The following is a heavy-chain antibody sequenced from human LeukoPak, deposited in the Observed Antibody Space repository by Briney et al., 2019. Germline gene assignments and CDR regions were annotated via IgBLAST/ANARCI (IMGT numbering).Heavy chain of an antibody. V-gene: IGHV4-39*07. D-gene: IGHD5-24*01. J-gene: IGHJ4*02. CDR2: IFYSGGT. Sequence: SETLSLTCTVSGGSINTPNYYWGWIRQTPGKGLEWIGNIFYSGGTYYSPSLTSRVTISLDTSRNQFSLKLNSVTAADTAVYYCARHRSGWLQSSFDYWGQGTLVTVSS. CDR3: ARHRSGWLQSSFDY. CDR1: GGSINTPNYY.